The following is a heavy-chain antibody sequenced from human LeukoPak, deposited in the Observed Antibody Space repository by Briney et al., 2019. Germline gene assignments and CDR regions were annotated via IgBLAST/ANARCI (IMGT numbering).Heavy chain of an antibody. V-gene: IGHV1-2*02. CDR1: GYTFTGYY. Sequence: GASVKVSYKASGYTFTGYYMHWVRQAPGQGLEWMGWINPNSGGTNYAQKFQGRVTMTRDTSISTAYMELSRLRSDDTAVYYCAREYYYGSGSYYLDRGSWFDPWGQGTLVTVSS. D-gene: IGHD3-10*01. CDR3: AREYYYGSGSYYLDRGSWFDP. J-gene: IGHJ5*02. CDR2: INPNSGGT.